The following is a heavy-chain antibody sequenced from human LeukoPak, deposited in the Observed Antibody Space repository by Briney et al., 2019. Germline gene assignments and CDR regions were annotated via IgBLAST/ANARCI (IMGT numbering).Heavy chain of an antibody. V-gene: IGHV3-30*02. CDR1: GFTFSYYG. Sequence: PGGSLRLSCTASGFTFSYYGMHWVRQAPGKGLEWVSFIRYDGNDKFYADSVKGRFAISRDTSRNTLYLQMNSLRAEDTAVYYCARDAPFSSGWYPGDYYYYMDVWGKGTTVTVSS. CDR3: ARDAPFSSGWYPGDYYYYMDV. J-gene: IGHJ6*03. D-gene: IGHD6-19*01. CDR2: IRYDGNDK.